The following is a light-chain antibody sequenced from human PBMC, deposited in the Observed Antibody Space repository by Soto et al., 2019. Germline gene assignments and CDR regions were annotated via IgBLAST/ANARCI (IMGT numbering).Light chain of an antibody. CDR3: QAWDRSTVV. CDR2: QDT. Sequence: SYGLTQPPSVSVSPGQTASITCSGDKLGTKYACWYQQKPGQSPVLVIYQDTKRPSGIPERFAGSNSGNTATLTISGTQAMDEADYYCQAWDRSTVVFGGGTKLTVL. V-gene: IGLV3-1*01. CDR1: KLGTKY. J-gene: IGLJ2*01.